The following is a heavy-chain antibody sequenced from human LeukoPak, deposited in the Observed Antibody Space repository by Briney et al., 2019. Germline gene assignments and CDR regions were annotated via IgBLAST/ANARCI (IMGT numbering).Heavy chain of an antibody. V-gene: IGHV1-46*03. D-gene: IGHD4-11*01. Sequence: ASVKVSCKASGYTFTSYYMHWVRQAPGQGLEWMGIINPSGGSTSYPQKFQGRATIARDTSTSTVYMELSSLRSEDTAVYYCARDATVTADGGAFDIWGQGTMVTVSS. J-gene: IGHJ3*02. CDR3: ARDATVTADGGAFDI. CDR2: INPSGGST. CDR1: GYTFTSYY.